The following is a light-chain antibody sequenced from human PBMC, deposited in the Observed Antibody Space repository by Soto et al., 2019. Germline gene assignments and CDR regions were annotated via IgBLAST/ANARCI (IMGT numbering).Light chain of an antibody. CDR2: RAS. Sequence: DIPMTQYPSTLSASVGDRVTITCRASQSVSIWLAWYQHKPGKAPRLLIYRASNLEGGVPRRFSGSGSGTEFTLTISSLQPDDFATYYCQQYNSSSLTFGGGTKVEIK. CDR1: QSVSIW. J-gene: IGKJ4*01. CDR3: QQYNSSSLT. V-gene: IGKV1-5*03.